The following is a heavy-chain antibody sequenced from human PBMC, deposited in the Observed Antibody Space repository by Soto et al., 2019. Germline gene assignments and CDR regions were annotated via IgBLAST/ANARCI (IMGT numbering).Heavy chain of an antibody. CDR1: GGSISSYY. CDR3: ARARVRGVIIGDYYYYYYMDV. CDR2: IYYSGST. V-gene: IGHV4-59*01. J-gene: IGHJ6*03. D-gene: IGHD3-10*01. Sequence: PSETLSLTCTVSGGSISSYYWSWIRQPPGKGLEWIGYIYYSGSTNYTPSLKRRVNISVATSKRQFSLKLSSVTAADTAVYYCARARVRGVIIGDYYYYYYMDVWGKGTTVTVSS.